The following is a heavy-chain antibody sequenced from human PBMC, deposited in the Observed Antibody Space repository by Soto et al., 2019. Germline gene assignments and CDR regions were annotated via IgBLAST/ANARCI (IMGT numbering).Heavy chain of an antibody. V-gene: IGHV4-39*07. J-gene: IGHJ5*02. CDR3: ARDLKEYCSDGECNWIDP. CDR1: GGSISSGPYS. D-gene: IGHD2-15*01. CDR2: ISYSGST. Sequence: SETLSLTCTVSGGSISSGPYSWGWIRQPPGKGLEWIGYISYSGSTDYNPSLKSRVTISFDASKNQISLQVRSATAADAAVYYCARDLKEYCSDGECNWIDPWGQGTLVTVSS.